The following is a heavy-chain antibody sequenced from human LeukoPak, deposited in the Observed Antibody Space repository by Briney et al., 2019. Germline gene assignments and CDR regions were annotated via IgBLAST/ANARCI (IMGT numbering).Heavy chain of an antibody. CDR1: GFTVSSNY. CDR3: ARDLFTSGWRFFDS. D-gene: IGHD6-19*01. J-gene: IGHJ4*02. V-gene: IGHV3-48*02. CDR2: ISSGGDTF. Sequence: GGSLRLSCAASGFTVSSNYMNWVRQAPGKGLEWISYISSGGDTFYYADSVKGRFTISRDNANNSLYLQMNSLRDEDTAVYYCARDLFTSGWRFFDSWGQGTLVTVSS.